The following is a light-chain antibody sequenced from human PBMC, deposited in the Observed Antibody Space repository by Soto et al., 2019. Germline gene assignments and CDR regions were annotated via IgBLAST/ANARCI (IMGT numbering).Light chain of an antibody. V-gene: IGLV1-51*02. CDR1: SSNIGNNY. Sequence: QSVLTQPPSVSAAPGQKVTISCSGSSSNIGNNYVSWYQQLPGTAPKLPIYENNKRPSGIPDRFSGSKSGTSATLGITGLQTGDEADYYCGTWDSSLSARVFGGGTKLTVL. CDR2: ENN. J-gene: IGLJ3*02. CDR3: GTWDSSLSARV.